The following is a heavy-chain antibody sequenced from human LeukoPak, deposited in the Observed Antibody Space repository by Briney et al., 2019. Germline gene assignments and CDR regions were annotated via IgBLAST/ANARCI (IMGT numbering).Heavy chain of an antibody. CDR2: INHSGST. J-gene: IGHJ5*02. CDR1: GGSFSGYY. CDR3: ARAAGGYYYGSGSYQHWFDP. D-gene: IGHD3-10*01. V-gene: IGHV4-34*01. Sequence: SETLSLTCAVYGGSFSGYYWSWIRQPPGKGLEWIGEINHSGSTNYNPSLKSRVTISVDTSKNQFSLKLSSVTAADTAVYYCARAAGGYYYGSGSYQHWFDPWGQGTLVTVSS.